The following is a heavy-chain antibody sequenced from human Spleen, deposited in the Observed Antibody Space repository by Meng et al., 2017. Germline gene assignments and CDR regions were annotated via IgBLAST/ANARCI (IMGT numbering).Heavy chain of an antibody. CDR3: LRGSGGSV. D-gene: IGHD3-10*01. CDR2: MYHSGST. Sequence: QVQLQESGPGLVKPSETLSLTCSVSGASISAYCWTWIRQTPGKRLEWIGYMYHSGSTYYNPSLKSRVTISVDRSKNQFSLKLTSVTAADTAVYHCLRGSGGSVWGQGTLVTVSS. CDR1: GASISAYC. V-gene: IGHV4-59*12. J-gene: IGHJ1*01.